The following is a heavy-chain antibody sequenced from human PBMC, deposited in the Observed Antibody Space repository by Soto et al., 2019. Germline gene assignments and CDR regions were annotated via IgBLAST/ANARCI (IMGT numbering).Heavy chain of an antibody. D-gene: IGHD2-15*01. V-gene: IGHV3-48*02. J-gene: IGHJ6*02. CDR3: AREGSSKGYCSGGSCYRSYYYYGMDV. CDR2: ISSSSSTI. CDR1: GFTFSSYS. Sequence: GGSLRLSCAASGFTFSSYSMNWVRQAPGKGLEWVSYISSSSSTIYYADSVKGRFTISRDNAKNSLYLQMNSLRDEDTAVYYCAREGSSKGYCSGGSCYRSYYYYGMDVWGQGTTVTVSS.